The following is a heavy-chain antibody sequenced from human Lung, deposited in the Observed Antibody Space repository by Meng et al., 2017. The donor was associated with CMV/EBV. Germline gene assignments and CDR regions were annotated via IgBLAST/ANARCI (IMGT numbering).Heavy chain of an antibody. CDR3: GREGSGCYYLDS. V-gene: IGHV3-53*01. J-gene: IGHJ4*02. CDR2: IYGGCGT. Sequence: SFAASGFTVSSNHMIWVRQAPGEGLEWVSVIYGGCGTYYADSAAGRFTISRDNPKNTLYLQMHSLRAEDTAVYYCGREGSGCYYLDSWGQGTLVTVSS. CDR1: GFTVSSNH. D-gene: IGHD3-3*01.